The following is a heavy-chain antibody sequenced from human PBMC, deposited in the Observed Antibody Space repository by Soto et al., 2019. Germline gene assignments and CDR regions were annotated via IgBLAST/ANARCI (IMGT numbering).Heavy chain of an antibody. CDR1: GYTFTSYA. D-gene: IGHD2-2*01. V-gene: IGHV1-3*01. CDR3: AADCAGGGSSTSCYGNYYYYGMDV. Sequence: ASVKVSCKASGYTFTSYAMHWVRQAPGQRLEWMGWINAGNGNTNYAQKFQERVTITRDMSTSTAYMELSSLRSEDTAVYYCAADCAGGGSSTSCYGNYYYYGMDVRGQGTAVTVSS. CDR2: INAGNGNT. J-gene: IGHJ6*02.